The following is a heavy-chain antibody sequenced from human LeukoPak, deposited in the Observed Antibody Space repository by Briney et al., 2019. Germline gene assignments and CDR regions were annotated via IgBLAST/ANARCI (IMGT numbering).Heavy chain of an antibody. V-gene: IGHV4-59*01. J-gene: IGHJ6*03. Sequence: SETLSLTCTVSGGSISSYYWSWIRQPPGQGLEWIGYIYYRVSTYYNPSLRSRVTISVDTSKNQFTLKLSSVTAADTAVYYCARSSEGRYYYDSSGFSYYYYYMDVWGKGTTVTISS. CDR2: IYYRVST. CDR1: GGSISSYY. D-gene: IGHD3-22*01. CDR3: ARSSEGRYYYDSSGFSYYYYYMDV.